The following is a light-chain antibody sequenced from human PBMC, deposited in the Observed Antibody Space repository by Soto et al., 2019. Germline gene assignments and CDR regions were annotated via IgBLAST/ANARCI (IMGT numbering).Light chain of an antibody. Sequence: ESVVTQSPGTLSLSPGERATLSCRASQSVSSSYLAWYQQKPGQAPRLLIYGASSRATGIPDRFSGSGSGTDFSLTISRLEPEDFAVYYCQQYGISITFGRGTRLEIK. J-gene: IGKJ5*01. CDR2: GAS. V-gene: IGKV3-20*01. CDR3: QQYGISIT. CDR1: QSVSSSY.